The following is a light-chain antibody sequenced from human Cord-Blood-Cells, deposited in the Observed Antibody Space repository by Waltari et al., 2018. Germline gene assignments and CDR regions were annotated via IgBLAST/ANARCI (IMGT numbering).Light chain of an antibody. CDR1: GRDVGGYNH. CDR2: EVS. J-gene: IGLJ1*01. Sequence: QSALTQPASVSGSPGQSITISCTGTGRDVGGYNHVSCYQQHPGKAPKLMIYEVSNRPSGVSNRFSGSKSGNTASLTISGLQAEDEADYYCSSYTSSSTYVFGTGTKVTVL. V-gene: IGLV2-14*01. CDR3: SSYTSSSTYV.